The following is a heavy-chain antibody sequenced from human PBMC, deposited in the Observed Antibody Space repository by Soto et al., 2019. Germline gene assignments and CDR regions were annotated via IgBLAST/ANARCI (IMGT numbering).Heavy chain of an antibody. CDR3: ARDRSPLFVRVTPPILSCFDS. Sequence: SVKVSCKASGGTFSSYTISWVRQAPGEGLEWMGRIIPILGIANYAQKFQGRVTITADKSTSTAYTELSSLRSEDTAVYYCARDRSPLFVRVTPPILSCFDSWGPATLVTGST. J-gene: IGHJ5*01. CDR2: IIPILGIA. CDR1: GGTFSSYT. D-gene: IGHD3-10*02. V-gene: IGHV1-69*04.